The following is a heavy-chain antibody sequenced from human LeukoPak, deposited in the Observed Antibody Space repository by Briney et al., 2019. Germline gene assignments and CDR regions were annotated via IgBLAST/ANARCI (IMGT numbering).Heavy chain of an antibody. CDR1: GYTFTGYY. Sequence: ASVKVSCKASGYTFTGYYMHWVRQAPGQGLEWMGWINPNSGGTNYAQKFQGRVTMTRDTSISTAYMELSRLRSDDTAVYYCARVNSSSWFGAFDIWGQGTMVTVSS. CDR2: INPNSGGT. CDR3: ARVNSSSWFGAFDI. D-gene: IGHD6-13*01. V-gene: IGHV1-2*02. J-gene: IGHJ3*02.